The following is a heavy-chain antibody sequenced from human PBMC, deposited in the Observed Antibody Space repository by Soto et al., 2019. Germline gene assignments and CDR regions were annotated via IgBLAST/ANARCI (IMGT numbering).Heavy chain of an antibody. Sequence: ASVKVSCKTSGYTFTNHAMHWVRQAPGQRLEWMGWINTDTGYRKYSQKFQGRVTITADESTSTAYMELSSLRSEDTAVYYCASSVVAATSTYNWFDPWGQGTLVTVSS. CDR1: GYTFTNHA. J-gene: IGHJ5*02. CDR3: ASSVVAATSTYNWFDP. D-gene: IGHD2-15*01. V-gene: IGHV1-3*04. CDR2: INTDTGYR.